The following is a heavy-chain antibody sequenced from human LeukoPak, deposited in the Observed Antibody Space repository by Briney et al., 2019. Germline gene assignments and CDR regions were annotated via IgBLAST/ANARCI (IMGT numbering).Heavy chain of an antibody. D-gene: IGHD2-15*01. CDR1: GGSFSGYY. CDR2: INHSGST. V-gene: IGHV4-34*01. Sequence: SETLSLTCAVYGGSFSGYYWSWFRQPPGKGLEWIGEINHSGSTNYNPSLKSRVTISVDTSKNQFSLKLSSVTAADTAVYYCARGAGGLAGRWGQGTLVTVSS. CDR3: ARGAGGLAGR. J-gene: IGHJ4*02.